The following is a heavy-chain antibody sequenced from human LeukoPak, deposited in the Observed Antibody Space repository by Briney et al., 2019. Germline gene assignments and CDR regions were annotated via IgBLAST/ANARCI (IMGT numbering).Heavy chain of an antibody. D-gene: IGHD2-2*01. CDR2: ISAFNGNT. J-gene: IGHJ4*02. Sequence: ASVKVSCKASGYTLNRYGISWVRQAPGLGLEWMGWISAFNGNTEYAQKFQGRVTMTRDMSTSTVYMELSSLRSEDTAVYYCARDPEVVVVPAARVFDYWGQGTLVTVSS. CDR3: ARDPEVVVVPAARVFDY. V-gene: IGHV1-18*01. CDR1: GYTLNRYG.